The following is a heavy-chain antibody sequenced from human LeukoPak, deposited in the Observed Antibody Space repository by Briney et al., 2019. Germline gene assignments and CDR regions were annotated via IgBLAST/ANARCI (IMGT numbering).Heavy chain of an antibody. CDR1: GGSISSYY. Sequence: SETLSLTCTVSGGSISSYYWSWIRQPAGKGLEWIGYIYYSGSTNYNPSLKSRVTISVDTSKNQFSLKLSSVTAADTAVYYCARLRYDSSGYYPRIDYWGQGTLVTVSS. CDR2: IYYSGST. V-gene: IGHV4-59*01. CDR3: ARLRYDSSGYYPRIDY. J-gene: IGHJ4*02. D-gene: IGHD3-22*01.